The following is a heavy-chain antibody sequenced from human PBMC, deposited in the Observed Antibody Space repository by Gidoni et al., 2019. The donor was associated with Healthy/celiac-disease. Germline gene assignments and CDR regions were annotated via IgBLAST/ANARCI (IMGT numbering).Heavy chain of an antibody. V-gene: IGHV4-34*01. CDR1: GGSFSGYY. Sequence: QVQLQQWGAGLLKPSETLSLTCAVYGGSFSGYYWSWIRQPPGKGLEWIGEINHSGSTNYNPSLKSRVTISVDTSKNQFSLKLSSVTAADTAVYYCARVRGYYYGSGSYLKYYFDYWGQGTLVTVSS. CDR3: ARVRGYYYGSGSYLKYYFDY. CDR2: INHSGST. J-gene: IGHJ4*02. D-gene: IGHD3-10*01.